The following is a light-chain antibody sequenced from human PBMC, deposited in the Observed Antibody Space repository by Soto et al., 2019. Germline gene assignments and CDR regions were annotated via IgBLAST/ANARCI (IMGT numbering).Light chain of an antibody. V-gene: IGKV3-20*01. CDR3: QQYSRSLPNT. CDR1: QSVSSSY. Sequence: EIVLTQSPGTLSLSLGERATLSCRASQSVSSSYLAWNQQKRGQAPRLLIFDATIRATGIPDRFSGSESRTDFILTISRLEPEDFAVYYCQQYSRSLPNTFGQGTRLEIK. CDR2: DAT. J-gene: IGKJ5*01.